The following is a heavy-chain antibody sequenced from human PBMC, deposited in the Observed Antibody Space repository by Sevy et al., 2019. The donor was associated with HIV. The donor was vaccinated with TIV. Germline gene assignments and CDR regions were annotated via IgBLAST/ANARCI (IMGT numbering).Heavy chain of an antibody. CDR1: GYTFTNYD. CDR3: ARDLAGSKQGGWFDP. D-gene: IGHD3-16*01. CDR2: MNPNSGNT. J-gene: IGHJ5*02. V-gene: IGHV1-8*01. Sequence: ASVEVSCKASGYTFTNYDINWVRQATGQGLEWMGWMNPNSGNTGYAQKFQGRVTMIRNTSMSTAYMELSSLTSDDTAVYYCARDLAGSKQGGWFDPWGQGTLVTVSS.